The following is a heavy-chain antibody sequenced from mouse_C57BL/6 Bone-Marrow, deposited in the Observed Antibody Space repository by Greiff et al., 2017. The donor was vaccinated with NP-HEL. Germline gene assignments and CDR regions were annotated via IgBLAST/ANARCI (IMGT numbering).Heavy chain of an antibody. CDR1: GYSFTDYN. Sequence: VQLKQSGPELVKPGASVKISCKASGYSFTDYNMNWVKQSNGKSLEWIGVINPNYGTTSYNQKFKGKATLTVDQSSSTAYMQLNSLTSEDSAVDDCARVGSLRLRCAYWGQGTLVTVSA. V-gene: IGHV1-39*01. D-gene: IGHD2-12*01. CDR3: ARVGSLRLRCAY. J-gene: IGHJ3*01. CDR2: INPNYGTT.